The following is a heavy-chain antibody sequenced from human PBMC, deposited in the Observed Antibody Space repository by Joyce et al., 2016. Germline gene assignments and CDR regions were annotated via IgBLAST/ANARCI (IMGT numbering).Heavy chain of an antibody. J-gene: IGHJ3*01. CDR1: GGSVRSFS. CDR3: ARHHPIYDDTTAADAFDV. CDR2: VFHSGST. Sequence: QVRLQESGPGLMKPSETLSLTCTVSGGSVRSFSWSWIRQSPGKGLEWMGYVFHSGSTAYKTSLQSRLTSSTDTSTNQISLRLRSVTAADTALYFCARHHPIYDDTTAADAFDVWGQGTMVTVSS. V-gene: IGHV4-59*08. D-gene: IGHD3-22*01.